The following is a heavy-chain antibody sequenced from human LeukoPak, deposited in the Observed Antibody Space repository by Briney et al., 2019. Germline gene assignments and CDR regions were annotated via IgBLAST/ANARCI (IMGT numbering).Heavy chain of an antibody. CDR1: GFTFSSYG. Sequence: PGGSLRLSCAASGFTFSSYGMHWVRQAPGKGLEWVAVIWYDGSNKYYADSVKGRFTISRDNSKNTLYLQMNSLRAEDTAVYYCARDPGSGWHYYFDYWCQGTLVTVSS. D-gene: IGHD6-19*01. CDR3: ARDPGSGWHYYFDY. J-gene: IGHJ4*02. V-gene: IGHV3-33*01. CDR2: IWYDGSNK.